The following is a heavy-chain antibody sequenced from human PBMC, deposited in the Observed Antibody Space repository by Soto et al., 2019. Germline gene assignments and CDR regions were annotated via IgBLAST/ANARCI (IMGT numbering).Heavy chain of an antibody. D-gene: IGHD3-22*01. CDR1: GGSFSGYY. V-gene: IGHV4-34*10. CDR3: ARSPYDDGLDV. J-gene: IGHJ3*01. Sequence: PSETLSLTCAVYGGSFSGYYWNWIRQPPGKGLEWIGYIYHSGRTYYNPSLKSRVTMSVDTSKNQFSLKLSSVTAVDTAVYYCARSPYDDGLDVWGRGTMVT. CDR2: IYHSGRT.